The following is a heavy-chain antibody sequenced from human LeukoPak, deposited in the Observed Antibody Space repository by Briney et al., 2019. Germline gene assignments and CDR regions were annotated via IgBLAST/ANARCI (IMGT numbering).Heavy chain of an antibody. CDR3: ATLPIVVVPAAYFDY. D-gene: IGHD2-2*01. Sequence: GGSLRLSCAASGFTFSSYAMHWVRQAPGKGLEGVAVISYDGSNKYYADSVKGRFTISRDNSKNTLYLQMNRLRAEDTAVYYCATLPIVVVPAAYFDYWGQGTLVTVSS. V-gene: IGHV3-30*04. CDR2: ISYDGSNK. CDR1: GFTFSSYA. J-gene: IGHJ4*02.